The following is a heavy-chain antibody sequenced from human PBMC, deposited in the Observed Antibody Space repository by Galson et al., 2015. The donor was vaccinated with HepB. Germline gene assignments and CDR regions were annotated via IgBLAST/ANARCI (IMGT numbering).Heavy chain of an antibody. CDR2: INPKSGGT. CDR3: ARVDDFWSGYGDY. J-gene: IGHJ4*02. D-gene: IGHD3-3*01. V-gene: IGHV1-2*06. Sequence: SVKVSCKASGYIFTGYNMHWVRQAPGQGPEWMGRINPKSGGTNYAQKFQGRVTMTRDTSMSTAYMELRRLRSDDTAVYYCARVDDFWSGYGDYWGQGTLVTVSS. CDR1: GYIFTGYN.